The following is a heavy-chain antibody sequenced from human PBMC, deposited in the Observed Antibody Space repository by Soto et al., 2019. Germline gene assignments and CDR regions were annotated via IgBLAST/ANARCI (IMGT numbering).Heavy chain of an antibody. CDR2: INPATGAA. V-gene: IGHV1-2*02. CDR3: ARGGGVGVAGSAAFDM. J-gene: IGHJ3*02. D-gene: IGHD3-3*01. CDR1: GYPVTAYY. Sequence: QLHLVQSGAVVKKPGASVTVSCSASGYPVTAYYMHWVRQAPGRGLEWMGGINPATGAAKYTQTFQGRFTRSRDTSTSTVFMELSGLTSEDPAVFYWARGGGVGVAGSAAFDMWGQGTLVTVSS.